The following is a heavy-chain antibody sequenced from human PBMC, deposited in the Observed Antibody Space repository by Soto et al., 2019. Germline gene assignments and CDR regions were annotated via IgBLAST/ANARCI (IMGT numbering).Heavy chain of an antibody. CDR3: ASWDY. J-gene: IGHJ4*02. V-gene: IGHV4-34*01. CDR1: GGSFSDKY. Sequence: KASETLSLTCAVYGGSFSDKYWSWIRQLPGKGLEWIGEINHSGSTNYNPSLKSRVTISVDTSKNQFSLKLSSVTAADTAVYYCASWDYWGQGTLVTVSS. CDR2: INHSGST.